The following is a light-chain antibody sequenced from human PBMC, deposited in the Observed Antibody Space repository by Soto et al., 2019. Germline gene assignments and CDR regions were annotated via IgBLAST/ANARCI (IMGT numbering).Light chain of an antibody. CDR1: SSDVGGYNY. Sequence: QSALTQPASVSGSPGQSITISCTGTSSDVGGYNYVSWFQHHPGKAPKLMIYEVSNWPSGVSNRFSGSKSGNTASLTISGLQAEDEADYYCSSYTTSSTYVFATGTKVTVL. V-gene: IGLV2-14*01. CDR3: SSYTTSSTYV. CDR2: EVS. J-gene: IGLJ1*01.